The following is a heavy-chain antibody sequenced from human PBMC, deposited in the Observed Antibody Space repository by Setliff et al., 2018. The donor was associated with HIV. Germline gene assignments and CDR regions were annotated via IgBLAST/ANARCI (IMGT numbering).Heavy chain of an antibody. Sequence: GGSLRLSCAASGFTFSNYWMNWVRQAPGKGLVWVSRINNDGSSRTYADSVKGRFTIYRDNAKNTLYLQMYNLRGEDTAVYYCAPGHLWFDSWGQGTLVT. J-gene: IGHJ5*01. CDR1: GFTFSNYW. V-gene: IGHV3-74*03. CDR3: APGHLWFDS. CDR2: INNDGSSR. D-gene: IGHD2-8*01.